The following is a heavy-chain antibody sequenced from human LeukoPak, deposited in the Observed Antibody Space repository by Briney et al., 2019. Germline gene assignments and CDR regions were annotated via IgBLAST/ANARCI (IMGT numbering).Heavy chain of an antibody. D-gene: IGHD6-19*01. CDR2: IYTSGST. J-gene: IGHJ4*02. V-gene: IGHV4-4*07. Sequence: SETLSLTCTVSGASMSSYYWSWIRQPAGKGLEWIGRIYTSGSTNYNPSLKSRVTMSVDTSKNQFSLKLSSVTAADTAVYYCARVSVAGPRGYFDYWGQGTLVTVSS. CDR1: GASMSSYY. CDR3: ARVSVAGPRGYFDY.